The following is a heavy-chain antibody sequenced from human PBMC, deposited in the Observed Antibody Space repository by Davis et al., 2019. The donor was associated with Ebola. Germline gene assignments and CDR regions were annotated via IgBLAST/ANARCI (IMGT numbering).Heavy chain of an antibody. CDR1: GFTFSTYS. J-gene: IGHJ6*04. Sequence: GESLKISCAASGFTFSTYSMNWVRQAPGKGLEWVSSISSRSYSIYYADSVKGRFTISRDSAKNSLYLQMNNLRAEDTAVYFCARSNVWGKGTTVTVSS. V-gene: IGHV3-21*01. CDR3: ARSNV. CDR2: ISSRSYSI.